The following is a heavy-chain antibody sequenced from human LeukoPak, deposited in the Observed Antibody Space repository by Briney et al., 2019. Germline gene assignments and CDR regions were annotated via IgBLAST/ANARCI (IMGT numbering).Heavy chain of an antibody. CDR2: INPNSGGT. V-gene: IGHV1-2*04. CDR1: GYTFTGYY. CDR3: ARGVRTAMVPFDY. J-gene: IGHJ4*02. D-gene: IGHD5-18*01. Sequence: ASVKVSCKASGYTFTGYYMHWVRQAPGQGLEWMGWINPNSGGTNYAQKFQGWVTMTRDTPISTAYMELSRLRSDDTAVYYCARGVRTAMVPFDYWGQGTLVTVSS.